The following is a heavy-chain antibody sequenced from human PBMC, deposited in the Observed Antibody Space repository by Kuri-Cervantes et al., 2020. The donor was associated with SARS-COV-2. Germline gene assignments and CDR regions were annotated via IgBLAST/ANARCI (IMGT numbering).Heavy chain of an antibody. CDR2: IYYNGST. CDR3: ARGAID. Sequence: SCTVSGVSVTTFGSYWTWIRQPPGKGLEWVGHIYYNGSTYYNPSLRSRVIVSVDRSKNQFSLNLNSVTAADTALYYCARGAIDWGQGTLVTVSS. J-gene: IGHJ4*02. CDR1: GVSVTTFGSY. D-gene: IGHD2/OR15-2a*01. V-gene: IGHV4-31*02.